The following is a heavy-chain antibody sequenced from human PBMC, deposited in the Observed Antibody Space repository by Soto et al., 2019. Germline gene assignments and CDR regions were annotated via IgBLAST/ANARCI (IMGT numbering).Heavy chain of an antibody. Sequence: SETLSPTCAVYWGSFSGFYWSWIRQPPGKGLEWIGEINHSGSTNYNPSLKSRVTISVDTSKNQFSLKLSSVTAADTAVYYCARGIYYDFWSGYPKDAFDIWGQGTMVTVSS. CDR3: ARGIYYDFWSGYPKDAFDI. J-gene: IGHJ3*02. V-gene: IGHV4-34*01. CDR2: INHSGST. D-gene: IGHD3-3*01. CDR1: WGSFSGFY.